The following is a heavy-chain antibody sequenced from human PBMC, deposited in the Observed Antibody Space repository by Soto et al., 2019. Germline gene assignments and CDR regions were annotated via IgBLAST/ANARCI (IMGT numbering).Heavy chain of an antibody. D-gene: IGHD3-10*01. CDR3: ANERVGEMATGGYFDY. Sequence: QVQLVQSGAEVKRPGSSVKVSCKISGGTFSNGAFSWVRQAPGQGLEWMGGIIPLFGTPSYAQKFQGRVTVTADESSSTVYMELSSLTSEDTAIYYCANERVGEMATGGYFDYLGQGTLVSVSS. J-gene: IGHJ4*02. CDR2: IIPLFGTP. CDR1: GGTFSNGA. V-gene: IGHV1-69*01.